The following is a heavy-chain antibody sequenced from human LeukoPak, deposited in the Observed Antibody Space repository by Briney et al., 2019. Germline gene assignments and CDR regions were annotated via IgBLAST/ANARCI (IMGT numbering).Heavy chain of an antibody. CDR3: ARDRSEYSSSPGHY. V-gene: IGHV3-7*01. D-gene: IGHD6-6*01. CDR1: GFTFSSNW. J-gene: IGHJ4*02. CDR2: IKPDGSAE. Sequence: GGSLRLSCATSGFTFSSNWMSWVRHAPGRGLDWVANIKPDGSAEYYAASVKGRFTISRDNSKNTLYLQMNSLRAEDTAVYYCARDRSEYSSSPGHYWGQGTLVTVSS.